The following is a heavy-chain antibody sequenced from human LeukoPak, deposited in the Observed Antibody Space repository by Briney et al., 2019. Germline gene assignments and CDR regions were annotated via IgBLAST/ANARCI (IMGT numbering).Heavy chain of an antibody. Sequence: SQTQSLTCTVSGGSISSGDYYWSWIRQPPGKGLEWIAYMYYSGSTYYNPSLKSRVTMSADTSKNQLSLKLSSVTAADTAVYYCARPYYYDSRIDPWGQGILVTVSS. J-gene: IGHJ5*02. CDR2: MYYSGST. D-gene: IGHD3-22*01. CDR1: GGSISSGDYY. CDR3: ARPYYYDSRIDP. V-gene: IGHV4-30-4*01.